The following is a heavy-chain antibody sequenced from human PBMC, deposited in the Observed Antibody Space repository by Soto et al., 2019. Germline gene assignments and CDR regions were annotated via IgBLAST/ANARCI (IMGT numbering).Heavy chain of an antibody. CDR2: VYYTGNT. CDR3: ATPPTHSSDASEYFHI. Sequence: SETLSLTCTVSGGSIRSNYYGVWIRQPPGKGLEWIGRVYYTGNTYYNPSLKSRITMSVDTSKNQFSLRLSSLTAADTAVHFCATPPTHSSDASEYFHIWGQGTLVTVSS. V-gene: IGHV4-39*01. D-gene: IGHD3-22*01. CDR1: GGSIRSNYY. J-gene: IGHJ1*01.